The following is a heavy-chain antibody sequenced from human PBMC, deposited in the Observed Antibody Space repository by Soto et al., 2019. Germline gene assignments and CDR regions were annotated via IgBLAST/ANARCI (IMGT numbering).Heavy chain of an antibody. CDR2: ISGSGDST. CDR1: GFTFSSFA. J-gene: IGHJ4*02. CDR3: AKLPLYGSSSHPLDY. Sequence: EVQLLESGGGLVQPGGSLRLSCAASGFTFSSFAMSWVRQAPGKGLEWVSAISGSGDSTNYADSVKGRFTISRDNPKNTLYLQMNRLRAEDTAVYYCAKLPLYGSSSHPLDYWGQGTLVTVSS. D-gene: IGHD6-6*01. V-gene: IGHV3-23*01.